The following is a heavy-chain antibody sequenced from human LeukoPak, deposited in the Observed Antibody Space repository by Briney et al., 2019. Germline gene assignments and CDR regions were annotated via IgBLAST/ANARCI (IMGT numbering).Heavy chain of an antibody. CDR3: ARDMVWFGELFNAFDI. D-gene: IGHD3-10*01. CDR2: IDWNGGST. CDR1: GFTFDEYG. J-gene: IGHJ3*02. V-gene: IGHV3-20*04. Sequence: SGGSLRLSCAASGFTFDEYGMGWVRHAAGKGLEGDAGIDWNGGSTYYAYSVKGRFPISRDNAKNSLYLQMNSLRAEDTALYSCARDMVWFGELFNAFDIWGQGTMVTVSS.